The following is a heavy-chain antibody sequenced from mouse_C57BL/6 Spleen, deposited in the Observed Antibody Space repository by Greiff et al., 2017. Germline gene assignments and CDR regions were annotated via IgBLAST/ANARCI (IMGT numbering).Heavy chain of an antibody. Sequence: QVQLQQPGAELVRPGSSVKLSCKASGYTFTSYWMHWVKQRPIQGLEWIGNIDPSDSETHYNQKFKDKATLTVDKSSSTAYMKLSSLTSEDSAVYYCARSLRGWYFDVWGTGTTVTVSS. CDR2: IDPSDSET. CDR3: ARSLRGWYFDV. V-gene: IGHV1-52*01. CDR1: GYTFTSYW. J-gene: IGHJ1*03. D-gene: IGHD1-1*01.